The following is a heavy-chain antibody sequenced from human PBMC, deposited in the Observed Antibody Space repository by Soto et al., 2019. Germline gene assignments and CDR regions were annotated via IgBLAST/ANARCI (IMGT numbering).Heavy chain of an antibody. V-gene: IGHV3-21*01. CDR3: AREYAAWPLAYGLDV. D-gene: IGHD2-8*01. J-gene: IGHJ6*02. CDR2: ISSRSDI. CDR1: GFTFSTYS. Sequence: PGGSLRLSCVGSGFTFSTYSINWVRQAPGKGLEWVSSISSRSDIYYADSVKGRFTISRDNAKNSVSLQMNSLRAEDTAVYYCAREYAAWPLAYGLDVWGQGTTVTVSS.